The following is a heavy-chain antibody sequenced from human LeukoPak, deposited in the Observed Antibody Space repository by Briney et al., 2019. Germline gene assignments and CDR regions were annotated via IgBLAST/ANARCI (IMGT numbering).Heavy chain of an antibody. D-gene: IGHD3-22*01. CDR1: GGTFSSYA. V-gene: IGHV1-46*01. J-gene: IGHJ4*02. Sequence: ASVKVSCKASGGTFSSYAISWVRQAPGQGLEWMGIINPSGGSTSYAQKFQGRVTMTRDTSTSTVYMELSSLRSEDTAVYYCARMSDSSGYYKNFDYWGQGTLVTVSS. CDR2: INPSGGST. CDR3: ARMSDSSGYYKNFDY.